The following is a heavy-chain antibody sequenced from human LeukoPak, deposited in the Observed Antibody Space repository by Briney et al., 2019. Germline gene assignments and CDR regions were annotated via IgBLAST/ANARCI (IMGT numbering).Heavy chain of an antibody. CDR1: GYTFSGTGWY. CDR3: ARDGPAQMVDFDY. V-gene: IGHV1-2*02. D-gene: IGHD3-10*01. Sequence: GDSVKVSCKASGYTFSGTGWYLYWLRQAPGQGLECMGWIYPYTGATHYAQKFQGRVAMTRDTSISTAYMELSRLRPDDKAVYYCARDGPAQMVDFDYWGQGTPVTVSS. J-gene: IGHJ4*02. CDR2: IYPYTGAT.